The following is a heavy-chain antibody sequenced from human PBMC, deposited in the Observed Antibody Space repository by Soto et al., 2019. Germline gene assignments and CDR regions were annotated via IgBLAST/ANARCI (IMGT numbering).Heavy chain of an antibody. J-gene: IGHJ5*02. CDR2: INHSGST. CDR1: GGSFSGYY. V-gene: IGHV4-34*01. D-gene: IGHD3-10*01. Sequence: PSETLSLTCAVYGGSFSGYYWSWIRQPPGKGLEWIGEINHSGSTNYNPSLKSRVTISVDTSKNQFSLKLSSVTAADTAVYYCARGVRPAVPTYNWFDPWGQGTLVTVSS. CDR3: ARGVRPAVPTYNWFDP.